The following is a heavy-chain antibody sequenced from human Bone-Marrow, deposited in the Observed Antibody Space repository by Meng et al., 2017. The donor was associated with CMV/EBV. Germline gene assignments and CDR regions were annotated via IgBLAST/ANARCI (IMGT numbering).Heavy chain of an antibody. CDR2: INPNSCDT. CDR3: ARGRSTGFYY. J-gene: IGHJ4*02. V-gene: IGHV1-2*02. Sequence: QVQLVQAGAEVKNPGASVRVSCKASGYTFTGYFLHGVRQAPGQGLEWMGWINPNSCDTNYAQNFQGRVTMTRDTSLATAYMELSSLRSDDTAVYYCARGRSTGFYYWGQGALVTVSS. D-gene: IGHD4-11*01. CDR1: GYTFTGYF.